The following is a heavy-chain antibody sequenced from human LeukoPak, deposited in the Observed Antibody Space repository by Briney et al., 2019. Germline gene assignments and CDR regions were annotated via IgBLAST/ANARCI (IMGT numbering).Heavy chain of an antibody. D-gene: IGHD6-19*01. CDR1: GYTFTSYG. CDR3: ARDSSGWYGIAGYYYYGMDV. Sequence: ASVKVSCKASGYTFTSYGISWVRQAPGQGLEWMGWISAYNGNTNYAQKLQGRVTMTTDTSTSTAYMELRSLRSDDTAMYYCARDSSGWYGIAGYYYYGMDVWGQGTTVTVSS. V-gene: IGHV1-18*01. CDR2: ISAYNGNT. J-gene: IGHJ6*02.